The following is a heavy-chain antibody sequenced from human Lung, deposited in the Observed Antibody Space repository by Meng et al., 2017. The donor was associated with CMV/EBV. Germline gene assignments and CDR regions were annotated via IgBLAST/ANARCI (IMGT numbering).Heavy chain of an antibody. CDR2: IYYSGST. CDR1: GGSISSSSYY. Sequence: LQRTGPGQGLVKPSETLSLTCTVSGGSISSSSYYWGWIRQPPGKGLEWIGSIYYSGSTYYNPSLKSRVTISVDTSKNQFSLKLSSVTAADTAVYYCASPLGILGIVDLWGRGTLVTVSS. J-gene: IGHJ2*01. D-gene: IGHD7-27*01. CDR3: ASPLGILGIVDL. V-gene: IGHV4-39*01.